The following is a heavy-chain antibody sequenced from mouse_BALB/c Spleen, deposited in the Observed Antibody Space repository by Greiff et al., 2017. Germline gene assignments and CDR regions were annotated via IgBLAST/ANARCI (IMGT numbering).Heavy chain of an antibody. CDR3: AKGSTMIVWFAY. J-gene: IGHJ3*01. CDR2: IDPYNGGT. V-gene: IGHV1S135*01. Sequence: VQLQQSGPELGKPGASVKISCKASGYSFTGYNMYWVKQSHRKSLEWIGYIDPYNGGTSYNQKSKGKATLTADKSSNTAYMQLSSLTSEDSAVYFCAKGSTMIVWFAYWGQGTLVTVSA. D-gene: IGHD2-4*01. CDR1: GYSFTGYN.